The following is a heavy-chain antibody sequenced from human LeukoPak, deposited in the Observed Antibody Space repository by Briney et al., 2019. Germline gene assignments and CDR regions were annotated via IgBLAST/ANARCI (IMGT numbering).Heavy chain of an antibody. CDR3: ARDWEAYGDLPGAFDI. Sequence: SETLSLTCTVSGGSFRSHYWSWIRQPAGKGLEWVGRIYASGSTNYNPSLKSQVTMSVDTYKNQFSLKLSSMTAADTAVYYCARDWEAYGDLPGAFDIWGQGTMVTVSP. CDR2: IYASGST. J-gene: IGHJ3*02. D-gene: IGHD4-17*01. V-gene: IGHV4-4*07. CDR1: GGSFRSHY.